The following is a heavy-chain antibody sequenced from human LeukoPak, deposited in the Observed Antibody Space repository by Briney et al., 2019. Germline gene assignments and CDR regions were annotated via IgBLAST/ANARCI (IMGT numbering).Heavy chain of an antibody. CDR3: ARLRGTMIVVVTPPYYMDV. CDR2: IYYSGST. CDR1: GGSISSSSYY. Sequence: SETLSLTCTVSGGSISSSSYYWGWIRQPPGKGLEWIGSIYYSGSTYYNPSLKSRVTISVDTSKNQFSLKLSSATAADTAVYYCARLRGTMIVVVTPPYYMDVWGKGTTVTVSS. J-gene: IGHJ6*03. V-gene: IGHV4-39*01. D-gene: IGHD3-22*01.